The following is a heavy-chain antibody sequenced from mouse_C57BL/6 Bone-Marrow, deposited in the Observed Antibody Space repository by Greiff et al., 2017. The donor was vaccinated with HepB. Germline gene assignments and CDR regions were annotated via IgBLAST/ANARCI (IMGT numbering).Heavy chain of an antibody. J-gene: IGHJ1*03. CDR2: INPGSGGT. CDR1: GYAFTNYL. D-gene: IGHD1-1*01. V-gene: IGHV1-54*01. CDR3: ARYYYGSSPYWYFDV. Sequence: QVQLKESGAELVRPGTSVKVSCKASGYAFTNYLIEWVKQRPGQGLEWIGVINPGSGGTNYNEKFKGKATLTADKSSSTAYMQLSSLTSEDSAVYFCARYYYGSSPYWYFDVWGTGTTVTVSS.